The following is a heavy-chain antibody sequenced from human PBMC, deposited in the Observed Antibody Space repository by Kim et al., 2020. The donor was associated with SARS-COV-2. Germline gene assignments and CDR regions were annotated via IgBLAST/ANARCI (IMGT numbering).Heavy chain of an antibody. CDR3: ARDLRGYSGYGSAY. CDR1: GSTFSSYS. V-gene: IGHV3-48*04. J-gene: IGHJ4*02. CDR2: LSSSSSTI. D-gene: IGHD5-12*01. Sequence: GGSLRLSCAASGSTFSSYSMNWVRQAPGKGLEWVSYLSSSSSTIYYADSVKGRFTISRDNAKNSLYLQMNSLRAEDTAVYYCARDLRGYSGYGSAYWGQGALVTVSS.